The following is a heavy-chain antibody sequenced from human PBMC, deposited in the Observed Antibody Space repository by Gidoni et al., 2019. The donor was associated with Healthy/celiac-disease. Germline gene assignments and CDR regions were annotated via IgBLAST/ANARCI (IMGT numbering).Heavy chain of an antibody. D-gene: IGHD3-10*01. CDR3: ASALLLWFRDPFDY. CDR2: ISSSSSTI. J-gene: IGHJ4*02. CDR1: GFTFSSYS. V-gene: IGHV3-48*02. Sequence: ELQLVESGGGLVQPGGSLRLSCAASGFTFSSYSMNWVRHAPGKGLEWVSYISSSSSTIYYADSVKGRFTISRDNAKNSLYLQMNSLRDEDTAVYYCASALLLWFRDPFDYWGQGTLVTVSS.